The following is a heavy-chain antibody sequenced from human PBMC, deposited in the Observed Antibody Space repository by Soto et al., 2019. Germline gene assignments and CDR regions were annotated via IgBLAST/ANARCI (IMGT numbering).Heavy chain of an antibody. D-gene: IGHD5-12*01. CDR2: ITNNGDTT. V-gene: IGHV3-23*04. Sequence: EKQLVESGGALAQPGGSLRLSCVGSGFTFSIYVLTWVRQAPGKGLEWVSLITNNGDTTFFGDSVKGRFSISRDNSKNTLYLQLENLRAEDTAVYYCAMSAGYGGAFDVWGQGTMVAVSS. CDR3: AMSAGYGGAFDV. CDR1: GFTFSIYV. J-gene: IGHJ3*01.